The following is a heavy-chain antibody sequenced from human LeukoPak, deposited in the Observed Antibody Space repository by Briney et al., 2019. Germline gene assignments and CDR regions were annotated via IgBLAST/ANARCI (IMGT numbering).Heavy chain of an antibody. CDR2: IYYSGST. J-gene: IGHJ4*02. V-gene: IGHV4-30-4*01. Sequence: SQTLSLTCTVSGGSISSGDYYWSWIRQPPGKGLEWIGYIYYSGSTYYNPSLKSRVTISVDTSKNQFSLKLSSLTAADTAVYYCARDAILSGYPLDYWGQGTLVTVSS. D-gene: IGHD3-9*01. CDR3: ARDAILSGYPLDY. CDR1: GGSISSGDYY.